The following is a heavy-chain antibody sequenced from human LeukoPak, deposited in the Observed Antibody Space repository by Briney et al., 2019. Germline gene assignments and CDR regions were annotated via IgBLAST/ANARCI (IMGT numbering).Heavy chain of an antibody. V-gene: IGHV1-2*04. J-gene: IGHJ4*02. D-gene: IGHD3-16*01. CDR3: ARGRGYVWGSSFDY. Sequence: ASVKVSCKASGYTFTGYYMHWVRQAPGQGLEWMGWINPNSGGTNYAQKFQGWVTMTRDTSISTAYMELSRLRSDDTAVYYCARGRGYVWGSSFDYWGQGTLVTVSS. CDR2: INPNSGGT. CDR1: GYTFTGYY.